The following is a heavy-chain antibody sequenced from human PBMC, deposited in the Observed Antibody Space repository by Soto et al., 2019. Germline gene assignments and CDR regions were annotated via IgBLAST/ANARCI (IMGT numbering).Heavy chain of an antibody. Sequence: SVKVSCKASGGTFSSYAISWVRQAPGQGLEWMGGIIPIFGTANYAQKFQGRVTITADESTSTAYMELSSLRSEGTAVYYCASSSGRATALRFDYWGQGTLVPVS. CDR2: IIPIFGTA. CDR3: ASSSGRATALRFDY. J-gene: IGHJ4*02. D-gene: IGHD1-26*01. CDR1: GGTFSSYA. V-gene: IGHV1-69*13.